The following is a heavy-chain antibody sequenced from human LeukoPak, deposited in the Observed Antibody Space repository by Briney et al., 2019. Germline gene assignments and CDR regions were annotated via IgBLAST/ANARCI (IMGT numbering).Heavy chain of an antibody. V-gene: IGHV3-21*01. CDR3: ARDFRLSSIIPEFDY. J-gene: IGHJ4*02. CDR1: GFTFSSYS. Sequence: GGSLRLSYAASGFTFSSYSMNWVRQAPGKGLEWVSSISSSSNYIYYADSVKGRFTISRDNAKNSLYLQMNSLRAEDTAVYYCARDFRLSSIIPEFDYWGQGTLVTVSS. D-gene: IGHD1-14*01. CDR2: ISSSSNYI.